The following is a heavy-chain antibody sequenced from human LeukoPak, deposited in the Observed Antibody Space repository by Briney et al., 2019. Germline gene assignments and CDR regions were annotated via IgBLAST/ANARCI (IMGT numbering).Heavy chain of an antibody. V-gene: IGHV3-23*01. D-gene: IGHD3-16*02. CDR3: ARDYDYVWGSYRPYYFDY. CDR2: ISGSGGST. Sequence: PGGSLRLSCAASGFTFSSYAMSWVRQAPGKGLEWVSAISGSGGSTYYADSVKGRFTISRDNSKNTLYLQMNSLRAEDTAVHYCARDYDYVWGSYRPYYFDYWGQGTLVTVSS. CDR1: GFTFSSYA. J-gene: IGHJ4*02.